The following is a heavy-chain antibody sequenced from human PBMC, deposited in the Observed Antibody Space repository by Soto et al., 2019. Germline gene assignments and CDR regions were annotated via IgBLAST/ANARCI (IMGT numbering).Heavy chain of an antibody. D-gene: IGHD3-16*01. J-gene: IGHJ3*02. CDR3: ASLPGGRGDDDFDI. Sequence: PGESLKISCAASGFTFSRYSMNWVRQAPGKGLEWVSYISSSSSTKYYADSVKGRFTISRDNAKNSLYLQMNSLRAEDTAVYYCASLPGGRGDDDFDIWGQGTMVTVSS. CDR2: ISSSSSTK. CDR1: GFTFSRYS. V-gene: IGHV3-48*01.